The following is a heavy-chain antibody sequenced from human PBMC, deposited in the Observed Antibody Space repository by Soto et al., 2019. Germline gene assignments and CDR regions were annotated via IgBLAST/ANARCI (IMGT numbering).Heavy chain of an antibody. CDR1: GGTFSSYA. Sequence: SVKVSCKASGGTFSSYAISWVRQAPGQGLEWMGGITPIFGTANYAQKFQGRVTITADESTSTAYMELSSLRSEDTAVYYCARPLGYCSSTSCYRYYYYGMDVWGQGTTVTVSS. D-gene: IGHD2-2*01. CDR3: ARPLGYCSSTSCYRYYYYGMDV. J-gene: IGHJ6*02. CDR2: ITPIFGTA. V-gene: IGHV1-69*13.